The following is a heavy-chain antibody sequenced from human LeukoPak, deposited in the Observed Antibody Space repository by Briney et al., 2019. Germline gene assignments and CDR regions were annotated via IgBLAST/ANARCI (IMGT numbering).Heavy chain of an antibody. Sequence: PSQTLSLTCTVSGGSISSGSYYWSWIRQPAGKGLEWIGRIYTSGSTNYNPSLKSRVTISVDTSKNQFSLKLSSVTAADTAVYYCARGSTGMYYYGSAPRKAFDPWGQGTLVTVSS. CDR2: IYTSGST. D-gene: IGHD3-10*01. V-gene: IGHV4-61*02. J-gene: IGHJ5*02. CDR1: GGSISSGSYY. CDR3: ARGSTGMYYYGSAPRKAFDP.